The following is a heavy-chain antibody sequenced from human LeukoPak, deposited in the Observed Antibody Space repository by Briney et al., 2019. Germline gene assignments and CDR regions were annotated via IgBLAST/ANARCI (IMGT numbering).Heavy chain of an antibody. Sequence: PGGSLRLSCAASGFTFSSYGMHWVRQAPGKGLEWVAVISYDGSNKYYADSVKGRFTISRDNSKNTLYLQMNSLRAEDTAVYYSAKNLPPYYYGSGSLDYWGQGTLVTVSS. CDR1: GFTFSSYG. CDR2: ISYDGSNK. J-gene: IGHJ4*02. D-gene: IGHD3-10*01. CDR3: AKNLPPYYYGSGSLDY. V-gene: IGHV3-30*18.